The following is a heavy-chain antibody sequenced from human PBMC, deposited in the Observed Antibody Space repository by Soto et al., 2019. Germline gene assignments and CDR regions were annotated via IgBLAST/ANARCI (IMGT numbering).Heavy chain of an antibody. Sequence: SETLSLTCTVSGGSISSYYWSWIRQPPGKGLEWIGYIYYSGSTNYNPSLKSRVTISVDTSKNQFSLKLSSVTAADTAVYYCARLGYCSSTSCYVFSFAFDIWGQGTMVTVSS. J-gene: IGHJ3*02. CDR3: ARLGYCSSTSCYVFSFAFDI. CDR2: IYYSGST. D-gene: IGHD2-2*01. V-gene: IGHV4-59*08. CDR1: GGSISSYY.